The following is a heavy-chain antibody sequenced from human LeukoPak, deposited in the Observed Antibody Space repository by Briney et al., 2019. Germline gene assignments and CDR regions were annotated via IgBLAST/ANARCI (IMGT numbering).Heavy chain of an antibody. CDR2: ISSNGGST. J-gene: IGHJ4*02. CDR3: ASDPDDSSGYPTAFDY. CDR1: GFTFSSYA. Sequence: PGGSLRLSCAASGFTFSSYAMHWVRQAPGKGLEYVSAISSNGGSTYYANSVKGRFTISRDNSKNTLYLQMDSLRAEDMAVYYCASDPDDSSGYPTAFDYWGQGTLVTVSS. V-gene: IGHV3-64*01. D-gene: IGHD3-22*01.